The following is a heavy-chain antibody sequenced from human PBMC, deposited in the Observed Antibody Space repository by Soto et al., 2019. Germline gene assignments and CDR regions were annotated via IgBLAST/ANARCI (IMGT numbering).Heavy chain of an antibody. CDR3: ASVAPGIAVAELKDV. Sequence: GGSLRLSCAASGFTFSSYGMHWVRQAPGKGLEWVAVIWYDGSNKYYADSVKGRFTISRDNSKNTLYLQMNSLRAEDTAVYYCASVAPGIAVAELKDVWGQGTTVTVSS. CDR1: GFTFSSYG. V-gene: IGHV3-33*01. D-gene: IGHD6-19*01. CDR2: IWYDGSNK. J-gene: IGHJ6*01.